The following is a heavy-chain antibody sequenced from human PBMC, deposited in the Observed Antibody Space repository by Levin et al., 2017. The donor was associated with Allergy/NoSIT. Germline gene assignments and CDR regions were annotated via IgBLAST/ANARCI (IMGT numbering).Heavy chain of an antibody. D-gene: IGHD4-17*01. CDR2: ISRSGSSV. Sequence: GGSLRLSCAASGFTFSDYYMTWIRQAPGKGLEWVSYISRSGSSVYYADSVKGRFATSRDNAKNSLYLQINSLRAEDTAVYYCAKETTLNRWGQGTLVTVSS. V-gene: IGHV3-11*01. CDR3: AKETTLNR. J-gene: IGHJ5*02. CDR1: GFTFSDYY.